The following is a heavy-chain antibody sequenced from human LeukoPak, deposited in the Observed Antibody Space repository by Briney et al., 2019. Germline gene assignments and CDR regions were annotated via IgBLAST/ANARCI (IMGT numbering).Heavy chain of an antibody. J-gene: IGHJ3*02. CDR1: GFTFSSYS. CDR2: ISSSSSYI. D-gene: IGHD4-17*01. V-gene: IGHV3-21*01. Sequence: GGSLRLSCAASGFTFSSYSMNWVRQAPGKGLEWVSSISSSSSYIYCADSVKGRFTISRDNAKNSLYLQMNSLRAEDTAVYYCAREYGDSYAFDIWGQGTMVTVSS. CDR3: AREYGDSYAFDI.